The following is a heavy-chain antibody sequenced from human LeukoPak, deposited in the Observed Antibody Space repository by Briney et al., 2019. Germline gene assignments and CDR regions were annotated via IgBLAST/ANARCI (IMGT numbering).Heavy chain of an antibody. CDR3: ASDIVATSGDF. D-gene: IGHD5-12*01. J-gene: IGHJ4*02. Sequence: AGGSLRLSCAASGFTFSDYYMSWISQAPGRGLEWVAYITSSGDDIYYADSVKGRFTISRDNAKNALFLRMSSLRVEDTATYYCASDIVATSGDFWGQGTLVSVSS. CDR2: ITSSGDDI. V-gene: IGHV3-11*01. CDR1: GFTFSDYY.